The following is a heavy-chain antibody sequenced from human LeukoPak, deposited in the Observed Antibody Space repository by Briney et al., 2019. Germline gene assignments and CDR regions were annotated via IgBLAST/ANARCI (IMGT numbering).Heavy chain of an antibody. CDR3: ARGRGIPAAGTFDY. J-gene: IGHJ4*02. V-gene: IGHV4-34*01. CDR1: GGSFSGYY. CDR2: INHSGST. D-gene: IGHD6-13*01. Sequence: SETLSLICAVYGGSFSGYYWSWIRQPPGKGLEWIGEINHSGSTNYNPSLKSRVSISVDTSKNQFSLKLSSVTAADTAVYYCARGRGIPAAGTFDYWGQGTLVTVSS.